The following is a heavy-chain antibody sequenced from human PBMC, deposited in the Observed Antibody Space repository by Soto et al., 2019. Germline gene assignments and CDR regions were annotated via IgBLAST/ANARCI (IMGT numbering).Heavy chain of an antibody. CDR2: INPGDSDT. D-gene: IGHD3-22*01. CDR3: ARRDISGFPDY. CDR1: GYSFTNYW. J-gene: IGHJ4*02. V-gene: IGHV5-51*01. Sequence: VESVKISCHGSGYSFTNYWIGWVRQMPGKGLEWMAIINPGDSDTRYSPSFQGQVTISADKSISTAYLQWSSLKASDTAMYYCARRDISGFPDYWGQGTLVTVSS.